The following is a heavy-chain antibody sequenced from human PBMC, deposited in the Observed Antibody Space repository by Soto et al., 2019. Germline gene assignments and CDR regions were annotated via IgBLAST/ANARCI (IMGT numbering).Heavy chain of an antibody. CDR3: ARLGGFCSSTNCYGYYAMDV. Sequence: QLQLQESGPGLVKPSETLSLTCTVSGGSISSGPYSWGWIRQPPGEGLEWIATFHYGESTHYNPSLESRVTVSVVTSPNHFSLKVGSVTVADTALYYCARLGGFCSSTNCYGYYAMDVWGQGTTVTVSS. J-gene: IGHJ6*02. D-gene: IGHD2-2*01. CDR1: GGSISSGPYS. CDR2: FHYGEST. V-gene: IGHV4-39*02.